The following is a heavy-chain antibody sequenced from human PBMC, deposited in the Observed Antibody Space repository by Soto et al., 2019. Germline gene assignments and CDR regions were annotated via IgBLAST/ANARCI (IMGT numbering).Heavy chain of an antibody. CDR2: IKSKTDGGTT. D-gene: IGHD3-22*01. Sequence: GGSLRLSCAASGFTFSNAWMSWVRQAPGKGLEWVGRIKSKTDGGTTDYAAPVKGRFTISRDDSKNTLYLQMNSLKTEDTAVYYCTTVGEFYYDSSGYYRPFDYWGQGTLVTVSS. J-gene: IGHJ4*02. V-gene: IGHV3-15*01. CDR3: TTVGEFYYDSSGYYRPFDY. CDR1: GFTFSNAW.